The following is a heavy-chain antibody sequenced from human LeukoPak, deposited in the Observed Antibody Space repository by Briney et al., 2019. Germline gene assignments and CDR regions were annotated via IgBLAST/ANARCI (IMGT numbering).Heavy chain of an antibody. CDR2: INHSGST. D-gene: IGHD6-19*01. V-gene: IGHV4-34*01. CDR1: GGSFSGYY. Sequence: SETLSLTCAVYGGSFSGYYWSWIRQPPGKGLEWIGEINHSGSTNYNPSLKSRVTISVDTSKNQFSLKLSSVTAADTAVYYCARDSSGWYEGGNWFDPWGQGTLVTVSS. J-gene: IGHJ5*02. CDR3: ARDSSGWYEGGNWFDP.